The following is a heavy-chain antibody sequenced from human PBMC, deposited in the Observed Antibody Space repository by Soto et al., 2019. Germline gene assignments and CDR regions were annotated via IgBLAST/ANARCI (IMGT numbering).Heavy chain of an antibody. CDR3: ATFSRSSYYDSSAYH. Sequence: EVQLLESGGGLVQPGGSLRLSCAASGFTFSSYAMSWVRQAPGKGLEWVSAISGSGGTTYYADSVKGRFTISRDNSKNTLYLQMNNLRAEATGVYYCATFSRSSYYDSSAYHWGQGTLVTVSS. D-gene: IGHD3-22*01. V-gene: IGHV3-23*01. CDR1: GFTFSSYA. J-gene: IGHJ4*02. CDR2: ISGSGGTT.